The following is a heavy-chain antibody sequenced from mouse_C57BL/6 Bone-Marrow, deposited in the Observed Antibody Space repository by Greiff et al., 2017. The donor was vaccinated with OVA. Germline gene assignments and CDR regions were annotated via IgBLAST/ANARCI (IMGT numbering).Heavy chain of an antibody. CDR1: GYAFTNYL. D-gene: IGHD1-1*01. J-gene: IGHJ2*01. CDR2: INPGSGGT. V-gene: IGHV1-54*01. Sequence: VQLQQSGAELVRPGTSVKVSCKASGYAFTNYLIEWVKQRPGQGLEWIGVINPGSGGTNYNEKFKGKATLTADKASSTAYMQLSSLTSEDSAVYFGARQGYYYGSSYNFDYWGQGTTLTVSS. CDR3: ARQGYYYGSSYNFDY.